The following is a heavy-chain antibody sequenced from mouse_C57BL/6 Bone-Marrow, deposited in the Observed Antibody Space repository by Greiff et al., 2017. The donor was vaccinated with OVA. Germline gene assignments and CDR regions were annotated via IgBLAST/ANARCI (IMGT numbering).Heavy chain of an antibody. V-gene: IGHV1-66*01. D-gene: IGHD2-1*01. CDR3: AWGNYVAY. J-gene: IGHJ3*01. Sequence: QVQLQQSGPELVKPGASVKISCKASGYSFTSYYIHWVKQRPVPGLEWIGWIYPGSGNTKYNEKFKGKATLTADTSSSTAYMQLSSLTSEDSAVYYCAWGNYVAYWGQGTLVTVSA. CDR1: GYSFTSYY. CDR2: IYPGSGNT.